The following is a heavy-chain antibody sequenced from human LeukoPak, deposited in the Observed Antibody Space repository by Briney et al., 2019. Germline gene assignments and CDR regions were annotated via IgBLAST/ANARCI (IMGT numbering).Heavy chain of an antibody. Sequence: SETLSLTCTVSGGSISSGGYYWSWIRQPPGKGLEWIGYIYYSGSTNYNPSLKSRVTISVDTSKNQFSLKLSSVTAADTAVYYCARRGGDGPFDYWGQGTLVTVSS. V-gene: IGHV4-61*08. CDR3: ARRGGDGPFDY. CDR2: IYYSGST. CDR1: GGSISSGGYY. J-gene: IGHJ4*02. D-gene: IGHD2-21*01.